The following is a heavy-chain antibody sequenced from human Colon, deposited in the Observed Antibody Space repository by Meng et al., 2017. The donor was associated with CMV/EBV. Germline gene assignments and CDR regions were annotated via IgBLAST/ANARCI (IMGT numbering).Heavy chain of an antibody. CDR1: GFTFSSYA. V-gene: IGHV3-48*04. CDR2: ISSSTYTT. CDR3: ARASIPDTGMGLDN. Sequence: GGSLRLSCAASGFTFSSYAMHWVRQAPGKGLEWISYISSSTYTTYYVDSVKGRFTISRDNAKNTIYLQMNSLGADDTAVYYCARASIPDTGMGLDNWGQGTLVTVSS. J-gene: IGHJ4*02. D-gene: IGHD2-8*02.